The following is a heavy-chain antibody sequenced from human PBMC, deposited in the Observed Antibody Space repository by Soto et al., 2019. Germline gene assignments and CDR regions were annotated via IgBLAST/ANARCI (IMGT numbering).Heavy chain of an antibody. Sequence: SQTLSLTCAISGDSASSKSSACNWIRQSPSSGLEWLGRTYCTSRWFNDYAVSVKSRIIINPDTSKNQFSLQLNSVTPEDTAVYYCVCSSSWYVAFDIWGQGTMVTVS. V-gene: IGHV6-1*01. J-gene: IGHJ3*02. CDR3: VCSSSWYVAFDI. CDR1: GDSASSKSSA. CDR2: TYCTSRWFN. D-gene: IGHD6-13*01.